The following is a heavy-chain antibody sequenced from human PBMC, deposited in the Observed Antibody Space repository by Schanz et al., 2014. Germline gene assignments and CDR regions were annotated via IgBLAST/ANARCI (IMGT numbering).Heavy chain of an antibody. Sequence: VQLVESGGGVVQPGGSLRLSCAVSGFTVSSNHMSWVRQAPGKGLEWVSVIYSGIGAYYADSVKDRFTVSRDNSKNTVYLQMNRLRAEDTAVYYCARVHRYDPSGWGYFDYWGQGALVTVSS. CDR2: IYSGIGA. CDR1: GFTVSSNH. V-gene: IGHV3-66*01. J-gene: IGHJ4*02. CDR3: ARVHRYDPSGWGYFDY. D-gene: IGHD3-22*01.